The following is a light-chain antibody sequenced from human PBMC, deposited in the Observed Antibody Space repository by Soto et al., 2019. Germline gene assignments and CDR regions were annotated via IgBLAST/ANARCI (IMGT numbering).Light chain of an antibody. CDR1: QSVGGY. J-gene: IGKJ1*01. Sequence: EIVLTQSPATVSLSPGEGATLSCRASQSVGGYLAWYQQKPGQAPRLLIYDASKRATGIPARFSGGGSGTDFTLTIRSLEPQDFAVYYCQQRGNWPRTFGQGTKVEIK. CDR2: DAS. CDR3: QQRGNWPRT. V-gene: IGKV3-11*01.